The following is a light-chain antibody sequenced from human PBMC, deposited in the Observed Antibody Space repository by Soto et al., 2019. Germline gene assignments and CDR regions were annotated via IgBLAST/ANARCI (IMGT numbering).Light chain of an antibody. J-gene: IGKJ1*01. CDR3: QQYNNWLWT. CDR2: GAS. CDR1: QSVSSK. Sequence: EIVMTQSPATLSVSPGERATLSCRASQSVSSKVAWYQQKPGQAPRLLIYGASTRATVIPARFSGSGSGTEFTLTISSLQCEDFAVCYCQQYNNWLWTFGQGTKVEI. V-gene: IGKV3-15*01.